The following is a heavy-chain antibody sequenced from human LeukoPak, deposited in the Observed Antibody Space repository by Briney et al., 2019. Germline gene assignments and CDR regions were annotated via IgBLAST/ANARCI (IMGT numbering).Heavy chain of an antibody. D-gene: IGHD4-17*01. CDR3: AREKTVTIVDY. V-gene: IGHV4-38-2*02. J-gene: IGHJ4*02. Sequence: SETLSLTCGVSGYSISSGSYWGWIRQPPGKGLAWIGSIYRSGFTYYNPSLNSRLTISVDTSKNQFSLKLSSVTAADTAVYYCAREKTVTIVDYWGQGTLVTVSS. CDR2: IYRSGFT. CDR1: GYSISSGSY.